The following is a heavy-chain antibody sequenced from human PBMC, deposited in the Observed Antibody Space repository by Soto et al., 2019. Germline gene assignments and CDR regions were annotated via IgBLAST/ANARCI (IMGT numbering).Heavy chain of an antibody. D-gene: IGHD1-26*01. CDR2: IYSGGST. CDR3: ARSPGPMGIDY. J-gene: IGHJ4*02. V-gene: IGHV3-53*04. Sequence: GGSLRLSCAASGFTVSSNYMSWVRQAPGKGLEWVSVIYSGGSTYYADSVKGRFTISRHNSKNTLYLQMNSLGAEETAVYYCARSPGPMGIDYWGQGTLVTVSS. CDR1: GFTVSSNY.